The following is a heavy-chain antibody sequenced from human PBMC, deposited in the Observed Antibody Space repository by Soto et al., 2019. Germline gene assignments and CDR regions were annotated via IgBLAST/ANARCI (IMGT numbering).Heavy chain of an antibody. CDR2: VSRSGAAT. CDR1: GYTFSKYA. CDR3: AKGSGEVPTNWFDP. Sequence: EVQLLESGGGLVQPGGSLRLSCAASGYTFSKYAMIWVRQAPGQGLDWVAGVSRSGAATYYADSVKGRFTISRDNSKNTLSLQMNSLRDEDTALYYCAKGSGEVPTNWFDPWGQGTLVTVSS. J-gene: IGHJ5*02. V-gene: IGHV3-23*01. D-gene: IGHD6-19*01.